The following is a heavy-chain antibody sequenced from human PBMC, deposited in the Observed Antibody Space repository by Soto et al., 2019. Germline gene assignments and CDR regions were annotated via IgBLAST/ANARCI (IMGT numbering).Heavy chain of an antibody. J-gene: IGHJ6*02. V-gene: IGHV1-69*01. D-gene: IGHD2-2*01. CDR3: ARGAEPAAMNYYHYGLDV. Sequence: QVQLVQSGAEVKKPGSSVKVSCKASGGTFSSYAISWVRQAPGQGLEWMGGIIPIFGTANYAQKFQGRVTITADESTSTAYMKLSSLRSEDTAVYYCARGAEPAAMNYYHYGLDVWGQGTTVTVSS. CDR2: IIPIFGTA. CDR1: GGTFSSYA.